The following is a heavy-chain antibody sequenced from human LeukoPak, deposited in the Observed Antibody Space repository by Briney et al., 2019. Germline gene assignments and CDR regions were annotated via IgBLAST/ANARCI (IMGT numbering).Heavy chain of an antibody. CDR2: INPSGGST. J-gene: IGHJ4*02. D-gene: IGHD3-3*01. V-gene: IGHV1-46*01. CDR1: GYTFTKYY. CDR3: ARDSAVLRFLEWLLSSSYFDS. Sequence: GASVNVSCMASGYTFTKYYMHWVRQAPGQGLEWMGIINPSGGSTNYAQKFQGRVTMTRDTSTSTVYMELSSLRSEDTAIYYCARDSAVLRFLEWLLSSSYFDSWGQGTLVTVSA.